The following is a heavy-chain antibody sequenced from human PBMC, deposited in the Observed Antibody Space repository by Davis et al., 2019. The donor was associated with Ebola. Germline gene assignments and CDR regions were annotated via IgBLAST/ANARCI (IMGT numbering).Heavy chain of an antibody. J-gene: IGHJ5*02. V-gene: IGHV3-21*01. D-gene: IGHD6-13*01. CDR3: ARVEGSSWLNWFDP. CDR1: GFTFSSYS. CDR2: ISSSSSYI. Sequence: GESLKISCAASGFTFSSYSMNWVRQAPGKGLEWVSSISSSSSYIYYADSVKGRFTISRDNATNSLYLQMNSLRAEDTAVYYCARVEGSSWLNWFDPWGQGTLVTVSS.